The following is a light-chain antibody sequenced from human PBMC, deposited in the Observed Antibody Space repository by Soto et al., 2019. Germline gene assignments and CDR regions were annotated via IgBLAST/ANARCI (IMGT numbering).Light chain of an antibody. Sequence: DIQMTQSPSSLSSSVGDRITITCRASRYISTNLNWYQHKPGKPPELLIYAASSLQSGVPSRFSGSGSGTDFTLTITSLQPEDFATYYCQQTYSTPQTVTFGQGTRLEIK. J-gene: IGKJ5*01. V-gene: IGKV1-39*01. CDR2: AAS. CDR3: QQTYSTPQTVT. CDR1: RYISTN.